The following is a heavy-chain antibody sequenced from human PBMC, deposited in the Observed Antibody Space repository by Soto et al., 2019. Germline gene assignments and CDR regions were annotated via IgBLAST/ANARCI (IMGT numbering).Heavy chain of an antibody. CDR3: IWESKFYSSWH. Sequence: GGSLRLSCAASGFTLSRYTMHWVRQAPGKGLEWVGRIKNRGSTDYAAPVEGRFILSRDDLQKTMYLQMSSLKTDDTAVYFCIWESKFYSSWHWGQGT. V-gene: IGHV3-15*07. J-gene: IGHJ4*02. D-gene: IGHD6-13*01. CDR1: GFTLSRYT. CDR2: IKNRGST.